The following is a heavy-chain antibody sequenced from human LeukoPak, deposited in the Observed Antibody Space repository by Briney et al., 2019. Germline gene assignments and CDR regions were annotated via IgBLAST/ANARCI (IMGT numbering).Heavy chain of an antibody. V-gene: IGHV3-11*01. CDR3: ARDLLSWFGEHNWFDP. CDR2: ISSSGSTI. CDR1: GFTFSDYY. Sequence: GGSLRLSCAASGFTFSDYYMSWIRQAPGKGLEGVSYISSSGSTIYYADSVKGRFTISRDNAKNSLYLQMNSLRAEDTAVYYCARDLLSWFGEHNWFDPWGQGTLVTVSS. J-gene: IGHJ5*02. D-gene: IGHD3-10*01.